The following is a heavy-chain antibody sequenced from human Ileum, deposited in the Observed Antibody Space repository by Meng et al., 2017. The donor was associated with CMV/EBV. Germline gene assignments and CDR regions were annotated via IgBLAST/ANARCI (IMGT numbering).Heavy chain of an antibody. V-gene: IGHV3-11*01. CDR3: ARGNYGFDY. CDR2: ITGSGDII. D-gene: IGHD4-17*01. J-gene: IGHJ4*02. Sequence: RLAWAASGFPFGAYYMTWVRQAQGKGLEWVSYITGSGDIIYYADSVKGRFTISRDNAKSSLYLEINSLRAEDTAVYYCARGNYGFDYWGQGTLVTVSS. CDR1: GFPFGAYY.